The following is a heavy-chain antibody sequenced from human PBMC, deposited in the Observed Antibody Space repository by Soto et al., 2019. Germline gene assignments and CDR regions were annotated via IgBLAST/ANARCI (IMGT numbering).Heavy chain of an antibody. Sequence: ASAQPSSNTSRYPFPRYDINSARQATGQGFGRLGWMNPNSGNTGYAQKFQGRVTMTRDTSISTAYRGLSSLRSEDTAVYYCVREDIILVPPSSPFDPWGQGTLVTVSS. J-gene: IGHJ5*02. CDR1: RYPFPRYD. D-gene: IGHD2-2*01. V-gene: IGHV1-8*01. CDR2: MNPNSGNT. CDR3: VREDIILVPPSSPFDP.